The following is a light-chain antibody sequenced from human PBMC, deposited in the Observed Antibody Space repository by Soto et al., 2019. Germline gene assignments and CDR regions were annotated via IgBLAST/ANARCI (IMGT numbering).Light chain of an antibody. V-gene: IGKV3-15*01. CDR3: QQYNSWPPWT. J-gene: IGKJ1*01. Sequence: EIVMTQSPATLSVSPGERATLSCRASQSVSSNLAGYQQKPGQAPRLLIYGASTRATGIPARFSGSGSGREFTLTISSLQSEDFAVYYCQQYNSWPPWTFGQGTKVEIK. CDR2: GAS. CDR1: QSVSSN.